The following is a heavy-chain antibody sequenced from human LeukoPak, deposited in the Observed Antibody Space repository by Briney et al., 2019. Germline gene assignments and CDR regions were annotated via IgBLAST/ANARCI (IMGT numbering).Heavy chain of an antibody. Sequence: GGSLRLSCAASGFTSSSYAMSWVRQAPGKGLEWVGRIKSKTDGGTTDYAAPVKGRFTISRDDSKNTLYLQMNSLKTEDTAVYYCTTVRPTVTFYGMDVWGQGTTVTVSS. CDR2: IKSKTDGGTT. J-gene: IGHJ6*02. CDR1: GFTSSSYA. V-gene: IGHV3-15*01. CDR3: TTVRPTVTFYGMDV. D-gene: IGHD4-4*01.